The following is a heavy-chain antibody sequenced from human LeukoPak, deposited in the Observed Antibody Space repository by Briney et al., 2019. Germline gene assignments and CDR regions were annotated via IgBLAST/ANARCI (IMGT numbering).Heavy chain of an antibody. D-gene: IGHD3-10*01. CDR1: GFTFSSYA. CDR3: ARDTPKDYYGSGKSGMDV. V-gene: IGHV3-33*08. CDR2: IWYDGSNK. J-gene: IGHJ6*02. Sequence: GGSLRLSCAASGFTFSSYAMSWVRQAPGKGLEWVAVIWYDGSNKYYADSVKGRFTISRDNSKNTLYLQMNSLRAEDTAVYYCARDTPKDYYGSGKSGMDVWGQGTTVTVSS.